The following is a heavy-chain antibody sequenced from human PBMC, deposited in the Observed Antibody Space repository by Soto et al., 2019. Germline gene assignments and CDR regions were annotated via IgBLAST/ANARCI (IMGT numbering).Heavy chain of an antibody. CDR1: GGSFSGYY. Sequence: SETLSLTCAVYGGSFSGYYWSWIRQPPGKGLEWIGEINHSGSTNYNPSLKSRVTISVDTSKNQFSLKLSSVTAADTAVYYCARGREYSGSSAPDVWGQRTTLPVSS. V-gene: IGHV4-34*01. J-gene: IGHJ6*02. D-gene: IGHD6-6*01. CDR3: ARGREYSGSSAPDV. CDR2: INHSGST.